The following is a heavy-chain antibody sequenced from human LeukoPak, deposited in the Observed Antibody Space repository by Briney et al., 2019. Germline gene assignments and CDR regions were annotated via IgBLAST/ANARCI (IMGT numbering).Heavy chain of an antibody. CDR2: INHSGST. Sequence: SETLSLTCAVYGGSFSGYYWSWIRQPPGEGLEWIGEINHSGSTNYNPSLKSRVTISVDTSKNQFSLKLSSVTAADTAVYYCARDDYSNYEDGMDVWGQGTTVTVSS. CDR1: GGSFSGYY. CDR3: ARDDYSNYEDGMDV. D-gene: IGHD4-4*01. J-gene: IGHJ6*02. V-gene: IGHV4-34*01.